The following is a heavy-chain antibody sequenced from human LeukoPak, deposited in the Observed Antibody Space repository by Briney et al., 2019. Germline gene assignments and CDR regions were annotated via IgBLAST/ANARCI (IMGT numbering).Heavy chain of an antibody. Sequence: GGSLRLSCAASGFTFSKYAFHWVRQAPGKGLEWVAIIAYDGSHKYYADSVKGRFSISRDNSNNTVLLQMNSLRPADTAVYYCAKVISPHYDFWSGYLFWGQGTLVTVSS. D-gene: IGHD3-3*01. CDR1: GFTFSKYA. CDR3: AKVISPHYDFWSGYLF. V-gene: IGHV3-30-3*01. J-gene: IGHJ4*02. CDR2: IAYDGSHK.